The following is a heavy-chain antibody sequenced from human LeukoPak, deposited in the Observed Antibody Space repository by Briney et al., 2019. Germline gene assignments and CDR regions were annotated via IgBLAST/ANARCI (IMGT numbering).Heavy chain of an antibody. J-gene: IGHJ6*02. CDR1: GYTFTSYD. Sequence: ASVKVSCKASGYTFTSYDINWVRQATGQGLEWMGWMNPNSGNTGYAQKFQGRVTMTRNTSISTAYMELSSLRSEDTAVYYCARRYVPPYYYYYGMDVWGQGTTVTVSS. CDR2: MNPNSGNT. V-gene: IGHV1-8*01. CDR3: ARRYVPPYYYYYGMDV. D-gene: IGHD3-16*01.